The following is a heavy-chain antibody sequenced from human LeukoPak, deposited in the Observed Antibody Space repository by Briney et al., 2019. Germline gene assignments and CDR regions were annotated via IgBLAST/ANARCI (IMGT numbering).Heavy chain of an antibody. Sequence: ESGGSLRLSCAASGFTFSSYSMNWVRQAPGKGLEWVSYISSSSGTIYYADSVRGRFTISRDNAKNSLYLQMNSLRAEDTAVYYCASSIVADGTSPFDYWGQGTLVTVSS. CDR2: ISSSSGTI. V-gene: IGHV3-48*04. CDR1: GFTFSSYS. D-gene: IGHD6-13*01. J-gene: IGHJ4*02. CDR3: ASSIVADGTSPFDY.